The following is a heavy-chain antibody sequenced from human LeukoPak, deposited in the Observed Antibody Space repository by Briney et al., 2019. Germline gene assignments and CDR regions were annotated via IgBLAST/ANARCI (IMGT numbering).Heavy chain of an antibody. CDR1: GFTFSDYY. J-gene: IGHJ4*02. Sequence: GSLRLSCAASGFTFSDYYMSWIRQPPGKGLEWIGYIYYSGSTNYNPSLKSRVTISVDTSKNQFSLKLSSVTAADTAVYYCARDLVIWGQGTLVTVSS. D-gene: IGHD2-2*01. V-gene: IGHV4-59*01. CDR2: IYYSGST. CDR3: ARDLVI.